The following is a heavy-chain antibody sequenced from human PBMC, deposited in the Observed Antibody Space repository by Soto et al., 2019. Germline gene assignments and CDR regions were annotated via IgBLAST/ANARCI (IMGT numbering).Heavy chain of an antibody. CDR2: INPSGGST. D-gene: IGHD1-26*01. J-gene: IGHJ6*02. Sequence: ASVKVSCKASGYTFTSYYMHWVRQAPGQGLEWMGIINPSGGSTSYAQKFQGRVTMTRDTSTSTVYMELSSLRSEDTAVYYCARERGGSYYGPYYGMDVWGQGTTVTVSS. CDR3: ARERGGSYYGPYYGMDV. V-gene: IGHV1-46*01. CDR1: GYTFTSYY.